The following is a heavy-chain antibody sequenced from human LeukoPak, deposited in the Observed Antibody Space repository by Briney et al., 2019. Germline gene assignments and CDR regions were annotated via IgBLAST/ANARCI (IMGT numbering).Heavy chain of an antibody. V-gene: IGHV3-23*01. J-gene: IGHJ4*02. CDR3: ARDSTVTTLDY. D-gene: IGHD4-17*01. Sequence: GGSLRLSCAASGFTFSSYAMSWVRQAPGKGVEWVSDISGSGGSTYYADSVKGRFTISRDNSKNTLYLQMNSLRAEDTAVYYCARDSTVTTLDYWGQGTLVTVSS. CDR2: ISGSGGST. CDR1: GFTFSSYA.